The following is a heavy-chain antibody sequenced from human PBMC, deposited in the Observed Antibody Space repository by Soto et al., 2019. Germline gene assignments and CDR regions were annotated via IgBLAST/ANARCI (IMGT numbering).Heavy chain of an antibody. CDR1: GFAFSAYA. Sequence: GGSLRLSCAASGFAFSAYAMTWVRQAPGKGLEWVSDISDSDGGTHYADSVKGRFTISRDNAKNTLYLQMDRLRVEDAAVYYCAKGRTFFDFWGQGTLVTVST. CDR3: AKGRTFFDF. J-gene: IGHJ4*02. CDR2: ISDSDGGT. V-gene: IGHV3-23*01.